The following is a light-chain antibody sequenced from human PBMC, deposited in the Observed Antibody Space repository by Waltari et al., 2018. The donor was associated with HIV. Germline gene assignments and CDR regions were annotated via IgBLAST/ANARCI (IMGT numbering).Light chain of an antibody. J-gene: IGLJ2*01. Sequence: QSALTQPASVSGSPGQSIRISCTGTSSDVGGSNLVSWYQQHPGKAPKLMSYEVSKRPLGVSNRFSGSNSGNTASLTLSGLQAEDAAHHYCCAYAGSTTDVIFGGGTKLTFL. CDR2: EVS. V-gene: IGLV2-23*02. CDR3: CAYAGSTTDVI. CDR1: SSDVGGSNL.